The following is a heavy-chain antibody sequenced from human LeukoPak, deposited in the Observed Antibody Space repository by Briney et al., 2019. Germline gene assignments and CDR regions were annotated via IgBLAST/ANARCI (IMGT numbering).Heavy chain of an antibody. CDR3: AKDGKTRNWNYFQAKPVY. D-gene: IGHD1-7*01. Sequence: GGSLRPSCAASGFTFSSYGMSWVRQAPGKGLEWVSAISGSGGSTYYADSVKGRFTISRDNSKNTLYLQMNSLRAEDTAVYYCAKDGKTRNWNYFQAKPVYWGQGTLVTVSS. J-gene: IGHJ4*02. V-gene: IGHV3-23*01. CDR1: GFTFSSYG. CDR2: ISGSGGST.